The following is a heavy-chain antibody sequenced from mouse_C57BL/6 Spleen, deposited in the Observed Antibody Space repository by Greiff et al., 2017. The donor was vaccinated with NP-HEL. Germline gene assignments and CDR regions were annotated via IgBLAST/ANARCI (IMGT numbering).Heavy chain of an antibody. CDR2: IDPSDSET. CDR1: GYTFTSYW. CDR3: ARSRYYYGSSYSYAMDY. V-gene: IGHV1-52*01. Sequence: VQLQQSGAELVRPGSSVKLSCKASGYTFTSYWMHWVKQRPIQGLEWIGNIDPSDSETHYNQKFKDKATLTVDKSSSTAYMQLSSLTSEDSAVYYCARSRYYYGSSYSYAMDYWGQGTSVTVSS. D-gene: IGHD1-1*01. J-gene: IGHJ4*01.